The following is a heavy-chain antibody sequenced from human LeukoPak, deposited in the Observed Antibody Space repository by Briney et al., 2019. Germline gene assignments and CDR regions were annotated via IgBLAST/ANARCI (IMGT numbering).Heavy chain of an antibody. Sequence: ASVKVSCKASGYTFTSYYMHWVRQAPGQGLEWMGIINPSGGSTSYAQKFQGRVTMTRDTSTSTVYMELSSLRSEDTAVYYCARDLIKVRGRIVGANTDAFDIWGQGTMVTVSS. J-gene: IGHJ3*02. V-gene: IGHV1-46*01. D-gene: IGHD1-26*01. CDR3: ARDLIKVRGRIVGANTDAFDI. CDR1: GYTFTSYY. CDR2: INPSGGST.